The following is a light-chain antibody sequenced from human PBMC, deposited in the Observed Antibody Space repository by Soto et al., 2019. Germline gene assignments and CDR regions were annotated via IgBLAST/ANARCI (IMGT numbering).Light chain of an antibody. J-gene: IGKJ4*01. CDR2: DAS. V-gene: IGKV1-5*01. CDR3: QRYNNWPRT. CDR1: QSIGSW. Sequence: DIQMTQSSDTLSASVGDTVTITCRASQSIGSWLAWYQQKPGKAPNLLISDASSLESGVPARFSGSGSGTEFTRTINSLQSEDFAIYYCQRYNNWPRTFGGGTKVDIK.